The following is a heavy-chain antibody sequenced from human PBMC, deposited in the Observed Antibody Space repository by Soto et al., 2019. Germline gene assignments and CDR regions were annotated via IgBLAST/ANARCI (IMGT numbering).Heavy chain of an antibody. Sequence: GGSLRLSCAASGFTFSSYAMHWVRQAPGKGLEWVAVISYDGSNKYYADSVKGRFTISRDNSKNPLYLQMNGLRAEDTAVYYCAREGIAAAGIDYGMDVWGQGTTVTVSS. V-gene: IGHV3-30-3*01. CDR1: GFTFSSYA. CDR3: AREGIAAAGIDYGMDV. J-gene: IGHJ6*02. D-gene: IGHD6-13*01. CDR2: ISYDGSNK.